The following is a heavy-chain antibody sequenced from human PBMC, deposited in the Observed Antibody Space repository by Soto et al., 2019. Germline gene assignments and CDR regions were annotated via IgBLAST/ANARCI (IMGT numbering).Heavy chain of an antibody. Sequence: PGESLKISCKRSGYRFINYWIAWVRQMPGKGLEWMGIIYPGDSKIKYSPSFQGQVTISADKSISTAYLQWSSLKASDTAMYYCAQLLSGIAESQNCFDPWGKGTLGTVSS. CDR1: GYRFINYW. CDR3: AQLLSGIAESQNCFDP. V-gene: IGHV5-51*01. D-gene: IGHD6-13*01. CDR2: IYPGDSKI. J-gene: IGHJ5*02.